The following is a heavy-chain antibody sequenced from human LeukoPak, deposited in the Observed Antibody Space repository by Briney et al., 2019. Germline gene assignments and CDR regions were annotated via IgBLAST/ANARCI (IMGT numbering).Heavy chain of an antibody. CDR1: GGSFSGYY. CDR2: INHSGST. V-gene: IGHV4-34*01. J-gene: IGHJ4*02. D-gene: IGHD6-6*01. CDR3: ARGVEYSSSSSGVASYFDS. Sequence: KASETLSLTCAVYGGSFSGYYWSWNRQPPGKGLEWIGEINHSGSTNHNPSLKSRVTISVDTSKNQFSLKLSSVTAADTAVYYCARGVEYSSSSSGVASYFDSWGQGTLVTVSS.